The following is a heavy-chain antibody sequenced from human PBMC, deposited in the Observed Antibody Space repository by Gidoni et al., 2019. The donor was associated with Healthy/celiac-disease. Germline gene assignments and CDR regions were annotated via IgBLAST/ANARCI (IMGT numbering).Heavy chain of an antibody. Sequence: QLQLQASGPGLGKPSQTLALTCPVSGGSISSGGYSLSWIRQHPGKGLEWIGYIYYSGSTYYNPSLKSRVTISVDTSKNQFSLKLSSVTAADTAVYYCASSIAVAGTDWYFDLWGRGTLVTVSS. V-gene: IGHV4-31*03. J-gene: IGHJ2*01. CDR2: IYYSGST. CDR1: GGSISSGGYS. D-gene: IGHD6-19*01. CDR3: ASSIAVAGTDWYFDL.